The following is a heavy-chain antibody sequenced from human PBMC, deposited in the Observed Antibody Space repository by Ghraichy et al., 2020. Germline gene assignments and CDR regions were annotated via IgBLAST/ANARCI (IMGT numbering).Heavy chain of an antibody. CDR1: GGSFSGYY. Sequence: SETLSLTCAVYGGSFSGYYWSWIRQPPGKGLEWIGEINDSGSTNYNPSLKSRVTISVDTSKNQFSLKLSSVTAADTAVYYCARVAREQWLNSYYYYGMDVWGQGTTVTVSS. CDR3: ARVAREQWLNSYYYYGMDV. D-gene: IGHD6-19*01. CDR2: INDSGST. V-gene: IGHV4-34*01. J-gene: IGHJ6*02.